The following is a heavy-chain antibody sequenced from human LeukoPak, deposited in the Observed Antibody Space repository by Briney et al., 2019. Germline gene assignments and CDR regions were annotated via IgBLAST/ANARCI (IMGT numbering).Heavy chain of an antibody. J-gene: IGHJ4*01. CDR2: IYSSGSA. CDR3: ARHRDYYDT. D-gene: IGHD3-22*01. Sequence: SETLSLTCTVSRASINNKFGTWIRQPPGKGLEWIGYIYSSGSANYNLSLKSRVIISGDTSKNQISLNLTSVTAADTAVYFCARHRDYYDTWGHGTLVTVSS. V-gene: IGHV4-59*08. CDR1: RASINNKF.